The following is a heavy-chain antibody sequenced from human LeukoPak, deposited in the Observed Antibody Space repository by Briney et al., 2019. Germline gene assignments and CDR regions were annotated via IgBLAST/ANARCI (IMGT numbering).Heavy chain of an antibody. CDR2: ISRSSSYI. CDR3: ARDLGFGEYTYAFEI. V-gene: IGHV3-21*01. D-gene: IGHD3-10*01. CDR1: GFTFSSYS. J-gene: IGHJ3*02. Sequence: PGGSLRLSCAASGFTFSSYSMNWVRQAPGKGLEWASSISRSSSYIYYADSVRGRFTISRDNSRNSLYLQMNSLIADDTALYYCARDLGFGEYTYAFEIWGQGTMVTVSS.